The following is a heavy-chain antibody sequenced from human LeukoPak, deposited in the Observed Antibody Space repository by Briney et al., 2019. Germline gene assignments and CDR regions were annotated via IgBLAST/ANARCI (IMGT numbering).Heavy chain of an antibody. J-gene: IGHJ4*02. Sequence: ERSLRLSCAAPRFTFSSYTIYWVRQAPGKGLEWVAVISYDGSNKYYADSVKGRFTISRDNSKNTLYLQMNSLRAEDTAVYYCAKDYPDIVVVVAATPFDYWGQGTLVTVSS. CDR3: AKDYPDIVVVVAATPFDY. D-gene: IGHD2-15*01. CDR1: RFTFSSYT. V-gene: IGHV3-30-3*01. CDR2: ISYDGSNK.